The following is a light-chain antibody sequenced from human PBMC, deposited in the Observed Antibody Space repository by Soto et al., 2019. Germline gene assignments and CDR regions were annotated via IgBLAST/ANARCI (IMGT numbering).Light chain of an antibody. CDR2: DGS. CDR1: ESVRSD. CDR3: QQYNDWPTLT. J-gene: IGKJ5*01. Sequence: EIVMTQSPATLSVPPGERVTLSCRASESVRSDLAWYQQKPGQTPRLLIYDGSTRAADIPDRFSGSGSGTEFTLTISSLQSEDFAVYYWQQYNDWPTLTFGQGTRLETK. V-gene: IGKV3-15*01.